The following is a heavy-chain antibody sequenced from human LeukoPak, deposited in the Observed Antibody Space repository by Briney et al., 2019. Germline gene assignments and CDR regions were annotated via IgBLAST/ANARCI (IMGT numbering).Heavy chain of an antibody. V-gene: IGHV4-34*01. CDR1: GGSFSGYY. D-gene: IGHD6-13*01. CDR3: ARGRVSSSSWSSTYYYYFYIDV. CDR2: INHSGST. Sequence: SETLSLTCAVYGGSFSGYYWSWIRQPPGKGLEWIGEINHSGSTNYNPSLKSRVTISVDTSKNQFSLKLSSVTAADTAVYFCARGRVSSSSWSSTYYYYFYIDVWGKGTTVTVSS. J-gene: IGHJ6*03.